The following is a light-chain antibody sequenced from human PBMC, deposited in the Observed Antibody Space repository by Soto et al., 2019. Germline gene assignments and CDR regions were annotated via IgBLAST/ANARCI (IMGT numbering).Light chain of an antibody. J-gene: IGKJ1*01. CDR3: QHYNSYSEA. V-gene: IGKV1-17*03. CDR1: HGISNY. CDR2: AAS. Sequence: DIQMTPSPSAMSASVGDRFTITFLSSHGISNYLAWFQQKPGKVPKRLIYAASSLQSGVPSRFSGSGSGAEFTLTISSLQPDDFATYYCQHYNSYSEAFGQGTKVDIK.